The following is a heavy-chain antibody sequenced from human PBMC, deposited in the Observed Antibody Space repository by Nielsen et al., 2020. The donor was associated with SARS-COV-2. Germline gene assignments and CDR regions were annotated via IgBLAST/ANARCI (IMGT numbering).Heavy chain of an antibody. J-gene: IGHJ4*02. CDR1: GFTFSNDW. CDR3: TRESLRSGMSRYSFDS. D-gene: IGHD3-16*01. CDR2: IKKDGSEK. Sequence: GESLKISCAASGFTFSNDWMSWVRQAPGKGLEWVANIKKDGSEKWYVDSVKGRFTISRDNVKNSLFLHMSSLGAEDTAVYFCTRESLRSGMSRYSFDSWGQGTLLTVSS. V-gene: IGHV3-7*01.